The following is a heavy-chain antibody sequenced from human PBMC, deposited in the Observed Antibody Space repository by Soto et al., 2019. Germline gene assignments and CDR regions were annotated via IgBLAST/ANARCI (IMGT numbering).Heavy chain of an antibody. CDR1: GGTFSSYT. CDR3: ARGQASTRELELLYYYYYMDV. J-gene: IGHJ6*03. D-gene: IGHD1-7*01. V-gene: IGHV1-69*02. CDR2: IIPILGIA. Sequence: SVKVSCKASGGTFSSYTISWVRQAPGQGLEWMGRIIPILGIANYAQKFQGRVTITADKSTSTAYMELSSLRSEDTAVYYCARGQASTRELELLYYYYYMDVRGKGTTVTVSS.